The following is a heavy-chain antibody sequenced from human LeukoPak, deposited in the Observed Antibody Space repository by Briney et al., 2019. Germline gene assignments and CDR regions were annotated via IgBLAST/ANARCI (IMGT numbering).Heavy chain of an antibody. Sequence: GGSLRLSCAASGFTVSSNEMNWVRQAPGKGPEWVSSISGGSTDYADSRKGRFTLSRDNSKNTLYLQMNSLRAEDTAVYYCAKLGAAAGSGYDYWGQGTLVTVSS. J-gene: IGHJ4*02. CDR3: AKLGAAAGSGYDY. CDR2: ISGGST. D-gene: IGHD6-13*01. V-gene: IGHV3-38-3*01. CDR1: GFTVSSNE.